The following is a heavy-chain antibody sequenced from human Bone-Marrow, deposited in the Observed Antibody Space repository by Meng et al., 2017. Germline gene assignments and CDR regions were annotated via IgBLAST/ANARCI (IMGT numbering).Heavy chain of an antibody. V-gene: IGHV1-8*03. CDR2: MNPNSGNT. CDR3: ASRRMIVVVTDYYYGMDV. CDR1: GYTFTSYD. J-gene: IGHJ6*02. Sequence: ASVKVSCKASGYTFTSYDINWVRQATGQGLEWMGWMNPNSGNTGYAQKFQGRVTITRNTSISTAYMELSSLRSEDTAVYYCASRRMIVVVTDYYYGMDVWGQGTTVTVSS. D-gene: IGHD3-22*01.